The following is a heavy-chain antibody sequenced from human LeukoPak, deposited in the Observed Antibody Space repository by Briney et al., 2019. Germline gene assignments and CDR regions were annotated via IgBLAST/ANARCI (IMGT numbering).Heavy chain of an antibody. J-gene: IGHJ4*02. Sequence: PGGSLRLSCAASGFTFSSYAVHWVRQAPGKGLEWVAVISYDGSNKYYADSVKGRFTISRDNSKNTLYLQMNSLRAEDTAVYYCARGLGPFDYWGQGTLVTVSS. CDR1: GFTFSSYA. V-gene: IGHV3-30-3*01. CDR2: ISYDGSNK. CDR3: ARGLGPFDY.